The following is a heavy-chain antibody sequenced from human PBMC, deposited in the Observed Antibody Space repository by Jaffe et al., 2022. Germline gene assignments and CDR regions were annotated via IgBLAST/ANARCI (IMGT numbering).Heavy chain of an antibody. CDR1: GFTFSSYA. Sequence: EVQLLESGGGLVQPGGSLRLSCAASGFTFSSYAMSWVRQAPGKGLEWVSAISGSGGSTYYADSVKGRFTISRDNSKNTLYLQMNSLRAEDTAVYYCAKDQHYYGSGSYYNPEPAYYYYMDVWGKGTTVTVSS. CDR2: ISGSGGST. V-gene: IGHV3-23*01. CDR3: AKDQHYYGSGSYYNPEPAYYYYMDV. J-gene: IGHJ6*03. D-gene: IGHD3-10*01.